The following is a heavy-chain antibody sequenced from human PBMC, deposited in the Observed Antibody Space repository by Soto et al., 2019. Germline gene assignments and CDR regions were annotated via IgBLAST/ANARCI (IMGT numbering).Heavy chain of an antibody. V-gene: IGHV3-30-3*01. Sequence: QVQLVESGGGVVQPGRSLRLSCAASGFTFSSYAMHWVRQAPGKGLEWVAVISYDGSNKYYADSVKGRFTISRDNSKNTLYLQMNSLRAEDTAVYYCARPYYGSAFDYWGQGTLVTVSS. CDR1: GFTFSSYA. CDR3: ARPYYGSAFDY. CDR2: ISYDGSNK. J-gene: IGHJ4*02. D-gene: IGHD3-10*01.